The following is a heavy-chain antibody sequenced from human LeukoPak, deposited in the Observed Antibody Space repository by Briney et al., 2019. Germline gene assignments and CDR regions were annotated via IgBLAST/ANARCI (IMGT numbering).Heavy chain of an antibody. Sequence: SETLSLTCTVSDGSVSSSSYYWGWIRQPPGKGLEWIGEINHSGSTNYNPSLKSRVTISVDTSKNQFSLKLSSVTAADTAAYYCARGEYSYGLDYWGQGTLVTVSS. CDR1: DGSVSSSSYY. CDR2: INHSGST. CDR3: ARGEYSYGLDY. D-gene: IGHD5-18*01. J-gene: IGHJ4*02. V-gene: IGHV4-39*07.